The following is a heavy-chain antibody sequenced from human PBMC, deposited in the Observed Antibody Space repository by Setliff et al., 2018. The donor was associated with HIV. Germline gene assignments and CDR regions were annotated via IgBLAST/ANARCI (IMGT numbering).Heavy chain of an antibody. D-gene: IGHD3-10*01. J-gene: IGHJ6*03. Sequence: SETLSLTCNLSGDSIRSQFWTWIRQTPGKGLEWIGSIYTSGSTNYNPSLKSRLTISLDTKNQFSLKLSSVTAADTAVYYCARGGSGSPYIYYYYMDVWGKGTAVTVSS. CDR2: IYTSGST. CDR3: ARGGSGSPYIYYYYMDV. V-gene: IGHV4-4*08. CDR1: GDSIRSQF.